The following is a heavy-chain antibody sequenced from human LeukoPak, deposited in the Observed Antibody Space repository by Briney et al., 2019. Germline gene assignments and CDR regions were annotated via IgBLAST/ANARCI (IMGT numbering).Heavy chain of an antibody. Sequence: SVKVSCKASGYTFTNYYMHWVRQAPGQGLEWMGRNIPLFGTTNYAQKFQGRVTITTDESTSTAYMELSSLRSEDTAVYYCAYGLALTGWFDPWGQGTLVTVSS. D-gene: IGHD3/OR15-3a*01. CDR2: NIPLFGTT. V-gene: IGHV1-69*05. CDR3: AYGLALTGWFDP. J-gene: IGHJ5*02. CDR1: GYTFTNYY.